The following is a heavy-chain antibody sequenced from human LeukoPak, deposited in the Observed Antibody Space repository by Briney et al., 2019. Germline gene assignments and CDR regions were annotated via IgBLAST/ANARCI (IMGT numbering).Heavy chain of an antibody. Sequence: ASVKVSCKASGYTFTSYYMHWVRQAPGQGLEWMGIINPSGGSTSYAQKFQGRVTMTRDMSTSTVYMELSSLRSEDTAVYCCARGDTIFGVVIIVSGWFDPWGQGTLVTVSS. D-gene: IGHD3-3*01. CDR1: GYTFTSYY. CDR2: INPSGGST. CDR3: ARGDTIFGVVIIVSGWFDP. V-gene: IGHV1-46*01. J-gene: IGHJ5*02.